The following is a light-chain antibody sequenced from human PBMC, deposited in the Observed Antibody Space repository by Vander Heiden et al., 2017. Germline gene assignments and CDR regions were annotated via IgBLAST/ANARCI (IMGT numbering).Light chain of an antibody. Sequence: DIVMPQSQACQEGSLGERATINCKSSQSVLYSSNKKNYLALYQQKPGQPPKRLICWESTRESGVPDRFSGSGSGTDFTLTISSLQAEDVGVYYCQQYYSTPLTFGPGTKVDIK. J-gene: IGKJ3*01. CDR2: WES. V-gene: IGKV4-1*01. CDR3: QQYYSTPLT. CDR1: QSVLYSSNKKNY.